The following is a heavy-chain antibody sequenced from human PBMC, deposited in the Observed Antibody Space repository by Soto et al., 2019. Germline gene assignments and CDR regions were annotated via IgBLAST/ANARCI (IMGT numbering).Heavy chain of an antibody. CDR3: ARQDGRGNYYWFDP. CDR2: IYPDDSDI. D-gene: IGHD1-26*01. V-gene: IGHV5-51*01. J-gene: IGHJ5*02. Sequence: EVQLVQSGAEVKKPGESLKISCKGSGYSFTNYWIAWVRQMPGKGLEWMGVIYPDDSDIKYSPSFQGQVTISADKSISTAYLQWSSLKASDTAFYYCARQDGRGNYYWFDPWGQGTLVTVSS. CDR1: GYSFTNYW.